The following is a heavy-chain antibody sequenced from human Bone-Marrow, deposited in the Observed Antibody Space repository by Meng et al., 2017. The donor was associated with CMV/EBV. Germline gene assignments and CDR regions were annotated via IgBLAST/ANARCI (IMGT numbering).Heavy chain of an antibody. D-gene: IGHD6-13*01. J-gene: IGHJ6*02. CDR3: ARDALPPQPGYDYGMDV. CDR2: ISYEGSNE. V-gene: IGHV3-30*04. Sequence: SLKFSCGASVFTFSQYSIHWVREAPGKGLEWVAVISYEGSNEYYADSVKGRFTISRDNSKNTLYLQMNSLRAEDTAVYYCARDALPPQPGYDYGMDVWCQGTTVTVSS. CDR1: VFTFSQYS.